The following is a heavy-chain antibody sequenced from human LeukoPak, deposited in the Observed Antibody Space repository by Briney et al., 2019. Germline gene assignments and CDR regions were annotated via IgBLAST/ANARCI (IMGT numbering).Heavy chain of an antibody. Sequence: GASVKVSCKASGYTFTGYYMHWVRQAPGQGLEWMGWINPNSGGTNYAQKFQGRVTMTRDTSISTAYMELSRLRSDDTAVYYCARGGGIVVVPAAPDAFDIWGQGTMVTVSS. CDR3: ARGGGIVVVPAAPDAFDI. V-gene: IGHV1-2*02. CDR1: GYTFTGYY. CDR2: INPNSGGT. J-gene: IGHJ3*02. D-gene: IGHD2-2*01.